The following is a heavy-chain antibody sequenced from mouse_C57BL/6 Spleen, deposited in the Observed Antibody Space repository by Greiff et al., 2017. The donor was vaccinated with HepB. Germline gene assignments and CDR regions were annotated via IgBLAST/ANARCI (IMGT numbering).Heavy chain of an antibody. Sequence: EVMLVESGGGLVKPGGSLKLSCAASGFTFSSYTMSWVRQTPEKRLEWVATISGGGGNTYYPDSVKGRFTISRDNAKNTLYLQMSSLRSEDTALYYCASQLAGTYFDVWGTGTTVTVSS. V-gene: IGHV5-9*01. CDR2: ISGGGGNT. D-gene: IGHD4-1*01. CDR3: ASQLAGTYFDV. J-gene: IGHJ1*03. CDR1: GFTFSSYT.